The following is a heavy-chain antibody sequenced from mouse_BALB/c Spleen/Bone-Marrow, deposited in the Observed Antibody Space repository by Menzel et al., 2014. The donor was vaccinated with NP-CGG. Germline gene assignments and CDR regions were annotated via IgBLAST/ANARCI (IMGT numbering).Heavy chain of an antibody. CDR3: ARLNYYGNLFV. D-gene: IGHD1-1*01. J-gene: IGHJ1*01. CDR2: INPDSNTI. V-gene: IGHV4-1*02. CDR1: GFDFSRYW. Sequence: EVQRVESGGGLVQPGGSLKLSCAASGFDFSRYWMSWVRQAPGKGLEWIGEINPDSNTINYTPSLKDKFIISRDSAKNTLFLQMRKVISEDTALYYCARLNYYGNLFVWGAGTTVTVSS.